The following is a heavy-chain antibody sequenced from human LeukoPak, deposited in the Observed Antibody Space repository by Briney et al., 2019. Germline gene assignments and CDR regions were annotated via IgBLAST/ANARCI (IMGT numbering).Heavy chain of an antibody. CDR1: GFTFGTYW. D-gene: IGHD1-14*01. CDR3: GSGPTGFA. V-gene: IGHV3-74*01. J-gene: IGHJ5*02. CDR2: INSDGSST. Sequence: GGSLRLSCAASGFTFGTYWMHGVRQAPGKGLVWVSRINSDGSSTTYADSVKGRFTISRDNAKNTLYLQMNSLRAEDTAVYYCGSGPTGFAWGQGTLVTVSS.